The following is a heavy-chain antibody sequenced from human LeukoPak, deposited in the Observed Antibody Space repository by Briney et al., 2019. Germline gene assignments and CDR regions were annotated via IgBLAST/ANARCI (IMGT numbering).Heavy chain of an antibody. CDR3: ARDHLLWFGDFPPDGAFDI. V-gene: IGHV6-1*01. Sequence: SQTLSLTCAISGDSVSSNSAAWNWIRQSPSRGLEWLGRTYYRSKWYNDYAVSVKSRITINPDTSKNQFSLQLNSVTPEDTAVYYCARDHLLWFGDFPPDGAFDIWGQGTLVTVSS. CDR2: TYYRSKWYN. CDR1: GDSVSSNSAA. J-gene: IGHJ3*02. D-gene: IGHD3-10*01.